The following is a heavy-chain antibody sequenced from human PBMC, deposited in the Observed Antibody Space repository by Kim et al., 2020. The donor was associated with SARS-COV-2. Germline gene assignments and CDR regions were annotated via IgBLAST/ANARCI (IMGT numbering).Heavy chain of an antibody. D-gene: IGHD2-21*02. Sequence: GGSLRLSCVASGFTFSTYGMSWARQAPEKGLEWVSGIINSGGSTYYADSVKGRFTISRDNSKNTLYLQMNSLRVEDTAIYYCVRGVTGMDVWGQGTTVTVSS. J-gene: IGHJ6*02. V-gene: IGHV3-23*01. CDR3: VRGVTGMDV. CDR1: GFTFSTYG. CDR2: IINSGGST.